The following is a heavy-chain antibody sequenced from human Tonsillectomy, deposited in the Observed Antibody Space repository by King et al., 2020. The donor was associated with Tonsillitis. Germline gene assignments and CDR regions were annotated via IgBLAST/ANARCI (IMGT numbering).Heavy chain of an antibody. V-gene: IGHV4-59*01. CDR1: GGSISSYY. J-gene: IGHJ4*02. D-gene: IGHD2-2*01. CDR3: AGSTRGRSRFDY. Sequence: QLQESGPGLVKPSETLSLTCTVSGGSISSYYWSWIRQPPGKGLEWIGYIYYSGSTNYNPSLKSRVTISVDTSKNQFSLKLSSVTAADTAVYYCAGSTRGRSRFDYWGQGTLVTVSS. CDR2: IYYSGST.